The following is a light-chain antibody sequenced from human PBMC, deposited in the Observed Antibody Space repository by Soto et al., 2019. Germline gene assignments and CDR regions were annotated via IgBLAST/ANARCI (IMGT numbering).Light chain of an antibody. Sequence: EIEVTQSTATLTLSPGERATLSCRTSQSVGSYLAWYQKKPGQAPRLLIYDASHRATGIPARFSGGGSGRDFTLTISSLEPEDFAVYYCQQRSNWPPLTFGGGTKVEI. V-gene: IGKV3-11*02. CDR3: QQRSNWPPLT. J-gene: IGKJ4*01. CDR1: QSVGSY. CDR2: DAS.